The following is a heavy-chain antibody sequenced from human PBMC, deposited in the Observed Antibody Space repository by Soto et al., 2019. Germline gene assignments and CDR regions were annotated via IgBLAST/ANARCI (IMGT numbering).Heavy chain of an antibody. V-gene: IGHV1-8*01. CDR1: GYTFTSYD. CDR3: ARLAIREYNFDY. Sequence: ASVKVSCKASGYTFTSYDINWVRQATGQGLEWMGWMNPNSGNTGYAQKFQGRVTMTRNTSIGTAYMELSSLRSEDTAVYYCARLAIREYNFDYWGQGTLVTVSS. CDR2: MNPNSGNT. D-gene: IGHD3-10*01. J-gene: IGHJ4*02.